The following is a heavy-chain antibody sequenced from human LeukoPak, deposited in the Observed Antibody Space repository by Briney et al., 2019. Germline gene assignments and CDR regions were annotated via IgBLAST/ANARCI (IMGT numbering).Heavy chain of an antibody. J-gene: IGHJ4*02. Sequence: PGGSLRLSCAASGFTFSSYWMSWVRQAPGRGLEWVANIKQDGSEKYYVDSVKGRFTISRDNAKNSLYLQMNSLRAEDTAVYYCVRDYVWESHRQFDYWGQGTMVTVSS. D-gene: IGHD3-16*01. CDR2: IKQDGSEK. CDR3: VRDYVWESHRQFDY. V-gene: IGHV3-7*01. CDR1: GFTFSSYW.